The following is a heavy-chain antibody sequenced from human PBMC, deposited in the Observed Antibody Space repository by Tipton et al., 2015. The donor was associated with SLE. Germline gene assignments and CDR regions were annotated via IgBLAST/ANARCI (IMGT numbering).Heavy chain of an antibody. CDR1: GGSLSDFY. V-gene: IGHV4-34*01. Sequence: TLSLTCAVYGGSLSDFYWNWIRQPPGKGLEWIGEINLGGGTSYNPSLKSRVSISVDESKNQLSLNLSSVTAADTAVYYCARERNTAGSDALDIWGQGTMVTVSS. J-gene: IGHJ3*02. CDR3: ARERNTAGSDALDI. CDR2: INLGGGT. D-gene: IGHD5-18*01.